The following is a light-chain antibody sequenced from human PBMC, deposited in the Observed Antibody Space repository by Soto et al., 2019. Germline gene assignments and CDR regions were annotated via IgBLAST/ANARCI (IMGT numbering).Light chain of an antibody. CDR2: DAS. J-gene: IGKJ4*01. CDR1: QSVNSY. V-gene: IGKV3-11*01. Sequence: EIVLTQSPATLSLSPGERATLSCRASQSVNSYLAWYQQKSGQAPRLLIYDASNRATGIPARFSGSGSGTDFTLTISSLEPEDFAVYYCRQRSNWPVTFGGGTKVEIK. CDR3: RQRSNWPVT.